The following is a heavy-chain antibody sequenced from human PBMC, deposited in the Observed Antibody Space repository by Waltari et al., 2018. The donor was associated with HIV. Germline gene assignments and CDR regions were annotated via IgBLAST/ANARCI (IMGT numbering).Heavy chain of an antibody. D-gene: IGHD3-9*01. Sequence: QVQLVQSGAEVKKPGASVKVSCKAYGYTFTSYDVNWVRQATGQGLEWMGWMNPNSGNTGYAQKFQGRISLTRNTSISTAYMELSSLTSEDTAVYYCARNDQLIRYFVYWGQGTLVTVSS. CDR3: ARNDQLIRYFVY. CDR1: GYTFTSYD. J-gene: IGHJ4*02. CDR2: MNPNSGNT. V-gene: IGHV1-8*01.